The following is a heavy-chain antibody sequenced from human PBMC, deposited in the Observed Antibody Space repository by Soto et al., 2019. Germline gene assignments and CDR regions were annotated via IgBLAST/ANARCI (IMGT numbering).Heavy chain of an antibody. V-gene: IGHV4-59*12. Sequence: PSETLSLTCTVSGGSISSYYWSWIRQPPGKGLEWIGYIYYSGSTNYNPSLKSRVTISVDTSKNQFSLKLSSVTAADTAVYYRAGVPDYWGQGTLVTVSS. J-gene: IGHJ4*02. CDR2: IYYSGST. CDR1: GGSISSYY. CDR3: AGVPDY.